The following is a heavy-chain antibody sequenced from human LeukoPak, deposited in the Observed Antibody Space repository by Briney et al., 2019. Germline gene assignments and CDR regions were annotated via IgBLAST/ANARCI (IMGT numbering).Heavy chain of an antibody. V-gene: IGHV5-51*01. J-gene: IGHJ6*02. Sequence: PGESLQISCKASGYSFSSDWIAWVRQMPGKGLEWMGIIFPIDSETTYSPSFQGQVTISADKSISTAYLQWSSLKASDTAMYYCTRGCSGGSCSRDAMDVWGQGTMVTVSS. D-gene: IGHD2-15*01. CDR3: TRGCSGGSCSRDAMDV. CDR2: IFPIDSET. CDR1: GYSFSSDW.